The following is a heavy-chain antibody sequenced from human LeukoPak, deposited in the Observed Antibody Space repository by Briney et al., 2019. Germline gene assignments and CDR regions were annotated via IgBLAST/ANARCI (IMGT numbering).Heavy chain of an antibody. CDR2: IRYDGSNK. CDR1: GFTFSSYG. J-gene: IGHJ3*02. Sequence: GGSLRLSCAASGFTFSSYGMHWVRQAPGKGLEWVAFIRYDGSNKYCADSVKGRFTISRDNSKNTLYLQMNSLRAEDTAVYYCAKLYDYVWGSYRSYDAFDIWGQGTMVTVSS. D-gene: IGHD3-16*02. V-gene: IGHV3-30*02. CDR3: AKLYDYVWGSYRSYDAFDI.